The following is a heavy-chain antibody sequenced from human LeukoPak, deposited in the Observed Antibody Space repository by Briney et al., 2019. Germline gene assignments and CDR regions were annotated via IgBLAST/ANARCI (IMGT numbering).Heavy chain of an antibody. CDR1: GGSFSGYY. CDR3: ARGRHYDYVWGSYRPTPNYYYYMDV. Sequence: PSETLSLTCAVYGGSFSGYYWSWIRQPPGKGLEWIGEINHSGSTNYNPSLKSRVTISVDTSKNQFSLKLSSVTAADTAVYYCARGRHYDYVWGSYRPTPNYYYYMDVWGKGTTVTVSS. CDR2: INHSGST. D-gene: IGHD3-16*02. J-gene: IGHJ6*03. V-gene: IGHV4-34*01.